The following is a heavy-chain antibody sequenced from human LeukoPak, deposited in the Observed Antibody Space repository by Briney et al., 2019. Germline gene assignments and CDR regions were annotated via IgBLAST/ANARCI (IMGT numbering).Heavy chain of an antibody. V-gene: IGHV3-21*04. CDR3: AKGGSSGSYYSFNY. D-gene: IGHD1-26*01. Sequence: GGSLRLSCAASGFSFSTYSMNWVRQAPGKGLEWVSIIGSSGSHIYYADSMKGRFTISRDNAKNSLFLQMNSLRAEDAAVYYCAKGGSSGSYYSFNYWGQGTLVTVSS. J-gene: IGHJ4*02. CDR2: IGSSGSHI. CDR1: GFSFSTYS.